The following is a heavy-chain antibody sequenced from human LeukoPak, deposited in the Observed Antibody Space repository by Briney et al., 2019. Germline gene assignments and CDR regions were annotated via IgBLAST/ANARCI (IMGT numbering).Heavy chain of an antibody. D-gene: IGHD3-22*01. CDR1: GGSISSYY. Sequence: PSETLTLTCTVSGGSISSYYWSWIRQPPGKGLEWIGYTYYSGSTNYNPSLNRRVTISVDTSKNQFSLKLSSVTAADTAVYYCARVTSSGYAFDIWGQGTMVTVSS. J-gene: IGHJ3*02. CDR2: TYYSGST. V-gene: IGHV4-59*01. CDR3: ARVTSSGYAFDI.